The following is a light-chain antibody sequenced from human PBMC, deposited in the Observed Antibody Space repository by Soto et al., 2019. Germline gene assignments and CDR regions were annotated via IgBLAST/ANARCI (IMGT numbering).Light chain of an antibody. CDR3: SSYAGSNNVV. V-gene: IGLV2-8*01. CDR2: EVT. CDR1: SSDVGAYNS. J-gene: IGLJ3*02. Sequence: SALTQPPSASGSPGQSVAISCTGTSSDVGAYNSVSWYQQYPGKAPKLIIYEVTKRPSGVPDRFSGSKSGNTASLTVSGLQAEDEADYYCSSYAGSNNVVFGGGTKVTVL.